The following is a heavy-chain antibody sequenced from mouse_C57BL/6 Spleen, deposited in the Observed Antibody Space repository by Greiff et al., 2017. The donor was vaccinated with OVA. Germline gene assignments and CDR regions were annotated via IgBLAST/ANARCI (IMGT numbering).Heavy chain of an antibody. J-gene: IGHJ2*01. V-gene: IGHV1-78*01. CDR2: IYPGDGST. CDR1: GYTFTDHT. CDR3: ANDIATVVATDYCDY. D-gene: IGHD1-1*01. Sequence: VKLMESDAEFVKPGASVKISCKASGYTFTDHTIPWMKQRPEQGLEWIGYIYPGDGSTKYNEKFKGKATLTADTSSSTAYMQLNSLTTEDSAVYFCANDIATVVATDYCDYWGKGTTLTVSS.